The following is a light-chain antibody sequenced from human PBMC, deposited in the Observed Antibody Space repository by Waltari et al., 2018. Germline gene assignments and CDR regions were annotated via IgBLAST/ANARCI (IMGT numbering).Light chain of an antibody. CDR1: QGVGKY. J-gene: IGKJ1*01. V-gene: IGKV3-20*01. CDR3: QKYDFLPAT. Sequence: EIVLTQSPGTLSLSPGERATLSCRASQGVGKYLVWYQQRPGQAPRLLLYHASIRATGIPDRFSGSGSGTDFSLTISRLEPEDFAVYYCQKYDFLPATFGQGTTVEIK. CDR2: HAS.